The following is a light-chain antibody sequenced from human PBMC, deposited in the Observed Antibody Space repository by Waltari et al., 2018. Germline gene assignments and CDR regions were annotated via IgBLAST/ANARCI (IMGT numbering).Light chain of an antibody. V-gene: IGLV3-19*01. Sequence: SSDLTQDPSVSVALGQTVRITCHGDTLRRYYASWYQQRPGQAPILVLYGPDNRPSGIPDRFSGSTSRNTASLTITGAQAEDEADYYCHSRETFSTRLFGGGTRLTV. CDR3: HSRETFSTRL. J-gene: IGLJ2*01. CDR2: GPD. CDR1: TLRRYY.